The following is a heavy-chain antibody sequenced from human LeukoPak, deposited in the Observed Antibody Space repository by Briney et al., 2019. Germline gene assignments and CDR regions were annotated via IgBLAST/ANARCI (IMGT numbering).Heavy chain of an antibody. J-gene: IGHJ4*02. CDR3: ARDGYCSSTSCDYFDY. CDR2: INSDGSST. D-gene: IGHD2-2*01. CDR1: GFTFSNYW. Sequence: RGSLRLSCAASGFTFSNYWIHWVRQAPGKGLVWVSRINSDGSSTTYADSVKGRFTISRDNAKNTLYLQMNSLRAEDTAVYYCARDGYCSSTSCDYFDYWGQGTLDTVSS. V-gene: IGHV3-74*01.